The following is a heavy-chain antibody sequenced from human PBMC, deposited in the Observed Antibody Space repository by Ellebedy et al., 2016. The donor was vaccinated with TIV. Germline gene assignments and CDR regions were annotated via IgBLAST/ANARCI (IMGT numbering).Heavy chain of an antibody. V-gene: IGHV5-10-1*01. CDR3: AREPKGGNSFYNWFDP. J-gene: IGHJ5*02. Sequence: GESLKISXKGSGYSFTSYWISWVRQMPGKGLEWMGRIDPSDSYTNYSPSFQGHVTISADKSISTAYLQWSSLKASDTAMYYCAREPKGGNSFYNWFDPWGQGTLVTVSS. CDR1: GYSFTSYW. CDR2: IDPSDSYT. D-gene: IGHD4-23*01.